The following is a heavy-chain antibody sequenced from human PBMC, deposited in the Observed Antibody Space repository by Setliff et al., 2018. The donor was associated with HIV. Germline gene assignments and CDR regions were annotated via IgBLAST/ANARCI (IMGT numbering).Heavy chain of an antibody. D-gene: IGHD3-10*01. CDR3: ARGVAINYYGSGSYLGH. CDR1: GGTFSSDA. V-gene: IGHV1-69*13. J-gene: IGHJ4*02. Sequence: ASVKVSCKTSGGTFSSDAISWVRQAPGQGLEWMGGIIPMFGRVNYAQKLQGRVKITADESTNTAYMELSSLRAEDTAVYFCARGVAINYYGSGSYLGHWGQGTLVTVSS. CDR2: IIPMFGRV.